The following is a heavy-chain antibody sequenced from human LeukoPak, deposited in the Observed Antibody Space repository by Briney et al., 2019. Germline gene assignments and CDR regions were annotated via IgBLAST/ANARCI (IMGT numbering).Heavy chain of an antibody. Sequence: SETLSLTCAVSGYSISSGYYWGWIRQPPGKGLEWIGSINHSGSTNYNPSLKSRVTISVDTSKNQFSLKLSSVTAADTAVYFCARGAGGAVAGSYFDYWGQGTLVTVSS. CDR2: INHSGST. V-gene: IGHV4-38-2*01. CDR3: ARGAGGAVAGSYFDY. CDR1: GYSISSGYY. D-gene: IGHD6-19*01. J-gene: IGHJ4*02.